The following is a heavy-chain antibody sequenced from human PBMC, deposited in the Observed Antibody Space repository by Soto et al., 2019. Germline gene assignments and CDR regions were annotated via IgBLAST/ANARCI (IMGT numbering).Heavy chain of an antibody. V-gene: IGHV3-21*01. J-gene: IGHJ6*02. Sequence: EVQLVESGGGLVKPGGSLRLSCAASGFTFSSYSMNWVRQAPGKGLEWVSSISSSSSYIYYADSVKGRFTISRDNAKNSLYLQMNSLRAEDTAVYYCARDRVPYDFRSGYYPYYYYYGMDVWGQGTTVTVSS. D-gene: IGHD3-3*01. CDR1: GFTFSSYS. CDR3: ARDRVPYDFRSGYYPYYYYYGMDV. CDR2: ISSSSSYI.